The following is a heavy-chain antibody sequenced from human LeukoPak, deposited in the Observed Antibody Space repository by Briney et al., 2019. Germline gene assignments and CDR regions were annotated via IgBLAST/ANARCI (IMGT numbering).Heavy chain of an antibody. CDR2: ISGSGGST. J-gene: IGHJ6*03. V-gene: IGHV3-23*01. CDR3: AKCSYRFGEFSLYYYYYMDV. CDR1: GFTFSSYA. D-gene: IGHD3-10*01. Sequence: GGSLRLSCAASGFTFSSYAMSWVRQAPGKGLEWVSAISGSGGSTYYADSVKGRFTISRDNSKNTLYLQMNSLRAEDTAVYYCAKCSYRFGEFSLYYYYYMDVWGKGTTVTISS.